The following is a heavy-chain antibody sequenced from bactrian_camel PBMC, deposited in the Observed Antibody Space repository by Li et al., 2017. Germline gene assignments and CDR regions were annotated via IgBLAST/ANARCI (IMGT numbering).Heavy chain of an antibody. CDR3: GAEGGGCYFGPAANWLTFTD. J-gene: IGHJ4*01. Sequence: HVQLVESGGGSVQPGGSLNLSCVITGDTYGRGYVGWFRQAPGKEREPVAHIDSNGVTKYADSVKGRFTVSQDNAKITLYLQMNSLEPEDTARYYCGAEGGGCYFGPAANWLTFTDWGQGTQVTVS. CDR2: IDSNGVT. V-gene: IGHV3S53*01. CDR1: GDTYGRGY. D-gene: IGHD7*01.